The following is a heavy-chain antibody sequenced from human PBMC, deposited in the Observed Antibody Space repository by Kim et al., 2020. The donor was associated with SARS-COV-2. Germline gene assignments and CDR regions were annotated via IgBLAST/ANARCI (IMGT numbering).Heavy chain of an antibody. CDR3: ANPRQPDY. V-gene: IGHV3-23*01. CDR2: GDPT. D-gene: IGHD6-13*01. J-gene: IGHJ4*02. Sequence: GDPTTDADSARGRYTVSRDNTKTTLYLQMSSLRAEDTDIYYCANPRQPDYWGQGTLVTVSS.